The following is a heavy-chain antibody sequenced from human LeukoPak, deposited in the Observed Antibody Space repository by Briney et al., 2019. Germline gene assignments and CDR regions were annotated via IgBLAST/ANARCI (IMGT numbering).Heavy chain of an antibody. J-gene: IGHJ4*02. CDR1: GFTFSSYA. CDR3: ARDPLGDSTYYFDY. Sequence: GGSLRLSCAASGFTFSSYAMHWVRQAPGKGLEWVAVISYDGSNKYYADSVKGRFAISRDNSKNTLYLQMNSLRAEDTAVYYCARDPLGDSTYYFDYWGQGTLVTVSS. CDR2: ISYDGSNK. D-gene: IGHD2-21*01. V-gene: IGHV3-30*09.